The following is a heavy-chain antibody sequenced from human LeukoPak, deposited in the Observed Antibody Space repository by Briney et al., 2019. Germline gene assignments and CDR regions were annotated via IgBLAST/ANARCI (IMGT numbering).Heavy chain of an antibody. V-gene: IGHV4-4*02. CDR1: GGSISSSNW. CDR3: ARAPIYYGSGSYLPAFGYFDY. CDR2: IYHSGST. D-gene: IGHD3-10*01. J-gene: IGHJ4*02. Sequence: PSETLSLTCAVSGGSISSSNWWSWVRQPPGKGLEWIGQIYHSGSTNYNPSLKSRVTISVDKSNNQFSLKLSSVTAADTAVYYCARAPIYYGSGSYLPAFGYFDYWGQGTLVTVSS.